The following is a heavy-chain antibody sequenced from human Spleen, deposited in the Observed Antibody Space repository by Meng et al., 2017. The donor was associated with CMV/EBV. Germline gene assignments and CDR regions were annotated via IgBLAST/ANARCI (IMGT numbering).Heavy chain of an antibody. D-gene: IGHD2-8*01. V-gene: IGHV3-23*01. CDR1: GISFSNYA. Sequence: GGSLRLSCAASGISFSNYAMTWVRQAPGKGLEWVALISGSGAGTFYAESVKARFTISRDNSKNTLYLQMNILRAEDTAVYYCARGFCTSTKCSLGTMDVWGQGTTVTVSS. CDR3: ARGFCTSTKCSLGTMDV. CDR2: ISGSGAGT. J-gene: IGHJ6*02.